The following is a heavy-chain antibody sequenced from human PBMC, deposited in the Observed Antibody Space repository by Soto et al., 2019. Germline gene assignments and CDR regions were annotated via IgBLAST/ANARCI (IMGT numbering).Heavy chain of an antibody. D-gene: IGHD1-26*01. V-gene: IGHV3-23*01. CDR2: ISGSGDST. CDR1: GFTFSSYA. Sequence: EVQLLESGGGLVQPGGSLRLSCAASGFTFSSYAMRWVRQAPGKGLEWVSAISGSGDSTYYADSVKGRFTISRDNSKNTLYLQMNSLRAEDTAVYYCARRGSGSYYDYWSQGTLVIVSS. CDR3: ARRGSGSYYDY. J-gene: IGHJ4*02.